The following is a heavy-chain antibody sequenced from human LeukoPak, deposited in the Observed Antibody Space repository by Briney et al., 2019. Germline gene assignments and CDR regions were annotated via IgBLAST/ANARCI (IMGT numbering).Heavy chain of an antibody. CDR3: AKNPYDSSGYYHNWFDP. V-gene: IGHV3-23*01. CDR1: GFTFSSYA. CDR2: ISGSGGST. J-gene: IGHJ5*02. D-gene: IGHD3-22*01. Sequence: GGSLRLSCAASGFTFSSYAMSWVRQAPGKGLEWVSAISGSGGSTYYADSVKGRFTTSRDNSKNTLYLQMNSLRAEDTAVYYCAKNPYDSSGYYHNWFDPWGQGTLVTVSS.